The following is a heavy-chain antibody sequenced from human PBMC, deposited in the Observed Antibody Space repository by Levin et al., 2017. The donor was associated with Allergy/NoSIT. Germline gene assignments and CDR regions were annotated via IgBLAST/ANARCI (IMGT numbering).Heavy chain of an antibody. CDR2: VYHIGTT. CDR3: ASVIAVSGTLFDS. Sequence: GSLRLSCTVYGGSITSYYWSWIRQPPGKGLEWIGYVYHIGTTNYNPSLKSRVTISVDTSKNQFSLKLTSVTAADTAVYYCASVIAVSGTLFDSWGQGTLVTVSS. J-gene: IGHJ5*01. D-gene: IGHD6-19*01. V-gene: IGHV4-59*01. CDR1: GGSITSYY.